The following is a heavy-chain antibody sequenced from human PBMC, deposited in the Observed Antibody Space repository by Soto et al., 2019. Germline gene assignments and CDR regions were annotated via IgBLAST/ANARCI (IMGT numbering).Heavy chain of an antibody. J-gene: IGHJ4*02. CDR1: GGTFGSYT. CDR3: SIGGYCTTDSCYRPASS. D-gene: IGHD2-8*01. V-gene: IGHV1-69*02. Sequence: GASVKVSCKASGGTFGSYTINWVRQAPGRGLEWVGRIIPLHGITNYAQEFQGRVTITADESTNIAYMELNRLTSADTALFYCSIGGYCTTDSCYRPASSWGQGTPVTVSS. CDR2: IIPLHGIT.